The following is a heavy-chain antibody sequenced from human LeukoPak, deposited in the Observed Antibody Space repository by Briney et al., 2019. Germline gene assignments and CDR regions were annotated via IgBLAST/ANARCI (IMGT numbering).Heavy chain of an antibody. Sequence: SETLSLTCTVSGGSISSSSYYWGWIRQPPGKVLEWIGSIYYSWSTYYSPSLKSRVTISVDTSKNQFSLKLSSVTAADTAVYYCARAADYDFWSGYSHSYYFDYWGQGTLVTVSS. J-gene: IGHJ4*02. CDR1: GGSISSSSYY. D-gene: IGHD3-3*01. CDR2: IYYSWST. V-gene: IGHV4-39*01. CDR3: ARAADYDFWSGYSHSYYFDY.